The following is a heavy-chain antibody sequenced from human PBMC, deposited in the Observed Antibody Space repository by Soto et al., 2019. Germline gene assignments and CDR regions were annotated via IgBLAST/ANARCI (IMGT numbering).Heavy chain of an antibody. V-gene: IGHV3-33*01. J-gene: IGHJ4*02. D-gene: IGHD3-22*01. Sequence: GGSLRLSCAASGFTFSSYCMHWVRQAPGKGLEWVAVIWYDGSNKYYADSVKGRFTISRDNSKNTLYLQMNSLRAEDTAVYYCAREEYYYDSSGYYRYWGQGTLVTVSS. CDR1: GFTFSSYC. CDR3: AREEYYYDSSGYYRY. CDR2: IWYDGSNK.